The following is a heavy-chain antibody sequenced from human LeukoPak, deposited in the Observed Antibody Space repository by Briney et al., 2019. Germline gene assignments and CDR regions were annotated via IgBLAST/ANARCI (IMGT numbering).Heavy chain of an antibody. V-gene: IGHV3-21*01. CDR3: ARDAPRITGTEYYFDY. D-gene: IGHD1-20*01. Sequence: GGSLRLSCAASGFTLSSFWMSWVRQTPGKGLEWVSSITSTSSHINYADSVRGRFTISRDNAKNALFLQMNSLRAEDTAVYYCARDAPRITGTEYYFDYWGQGTLVTVSS. CDR1: GFTLSSFW. J-gene: IGHJ4*02. CDR2: ITSTSSHI.